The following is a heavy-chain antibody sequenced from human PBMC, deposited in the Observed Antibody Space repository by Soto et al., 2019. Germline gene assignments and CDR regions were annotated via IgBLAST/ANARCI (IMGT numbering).Heavy chain of an antibody. CDR1: GFTVS. D-gene: IGHD2-15*01. Sequence: EVQLVESGGGLVQPGGSLRLSCAVSGFTVSMSWVRQAPGKGLEWVSVIDSAGATYYAESVRGRFTISKDDSKNTLDLQMHDVRADDTAVYYCATVVAPSWYFDSWGQGTLVAVSS. V-gene: IGHV3-66*01. J-gene: IGHJ4*02. CDR2: IDSAGAT. CDR3: ATVVAPSWYFDS.